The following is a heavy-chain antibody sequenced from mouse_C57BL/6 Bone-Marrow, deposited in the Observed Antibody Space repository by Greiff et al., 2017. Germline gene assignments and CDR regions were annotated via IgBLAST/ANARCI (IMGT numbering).Heavy chain of an antibody. CDR3: ERADYYYGSSYFYWYFDV. Sequence: VQLQQPGAELVMPGASVKLSCKASGYTFTSYWMHWVKQRPGQGLEWIGEIDPSDSYTNYNQKFKGKSTLTVDKSSSTAYMQLSSLTSEDSAVYYCERADYYYGSSYFYWYFDVWGTGTAVTVSS. CDR1: GYTFTSYW. J-gene: IGHJ1*03. V-gene: IGHV1-69*01. CDR2: IDPSDSYT. D-gene: IGHD1-1*01.